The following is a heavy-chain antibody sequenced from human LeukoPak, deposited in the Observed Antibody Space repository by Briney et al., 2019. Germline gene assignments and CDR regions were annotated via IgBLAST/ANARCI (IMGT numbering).Heavy chain of an antibody. J-gene: IGHJ4*02. D-gene: IGHD1-26*01. CDR3: ARDLSSTSNWEFDY. CDR1: GYSFAGYF. V-gene: IGHV1-2*02. Sequence: ASVKVSCKTSGYSFAGYFIHWVRQAPGQGLQWMGCINPNSGGTEYEQSFQSRVTMTRDTSISTAYVEVSTLISDDTAVYYCARDLSSTSNWEFDYWGQGTLVTVSS. CDR2: INPNSGGT.